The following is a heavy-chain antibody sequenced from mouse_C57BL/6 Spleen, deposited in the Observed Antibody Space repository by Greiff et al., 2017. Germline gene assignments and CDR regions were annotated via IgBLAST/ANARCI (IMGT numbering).Heavy chain of an antibody. Sequence: QVQLKQPGAELVMPGASVKLSCKASGYTFTSYWLHWVKQRPGQGLEWIGMIHPNNSSTNYNEKFKRKATLTVDKSSSTAYMQLISLTSENSAVXDGARSDNEYGWLAYWGQGTLGTVSA. D-gene: IGHD5-1*01. CDR1: GYTFTSYW. CDR2: IHPNNSST. J-gene: IGHJ3*01. CDR3: ARSDNEYGWLAY. V-gene: IGHV1-64*01.